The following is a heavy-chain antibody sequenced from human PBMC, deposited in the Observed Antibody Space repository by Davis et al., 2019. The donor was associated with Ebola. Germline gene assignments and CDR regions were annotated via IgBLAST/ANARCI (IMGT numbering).Heavy chain of an antibody. Sequence: MPSETLSLTCTVSGGSISSGTYYWSWIRQHPGKGLEWIGYIYDNGNTYYNMSLKSRVAMSVDTSKNQFSLKLSSVTAADTAVYYCAGGLAAGPDYWGQGTLVTVSS. J-gene: IGHJ4*02. D-gene: IGHD6-13*01. V-gene: IGHV4-31*03. CDR3: AGGLAAGPDY. CDR1: GGSISSGTYY. CDR2: IYDNGNT.